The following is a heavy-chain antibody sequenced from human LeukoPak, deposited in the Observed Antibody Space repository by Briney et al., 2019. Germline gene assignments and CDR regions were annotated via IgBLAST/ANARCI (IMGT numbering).Heavy chain of an antibody. CDR2: IYHSGST. CDR3: ARDDFHCSSTSCPYYYMDV. D-gene: IGHD2-2*01. V-gene: IGHV4-30-2*01. J-gene: IGHJ6*03. CDR1: GGSISSGGYY. Sequence: PSQTLSLTCTVSGGSISSGGYYWSWIRQPPGKGLEWIGYIYHSGSTYYNPSLKSRVTISVDRSKNQFSLKLSSVTAADTAVYYCARDDFHCSSTSCPYYYMDVWGKGTTVTVSS.